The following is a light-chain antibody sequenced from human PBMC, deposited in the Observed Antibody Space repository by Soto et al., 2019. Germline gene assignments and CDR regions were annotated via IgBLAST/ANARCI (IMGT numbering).Light chain of an antibody. CDR3: QQNNKWPTVT. CDR2: GAS. J-gene: IGKJ4*01. V-gene: IGKV3-15*01. CDR1: QTISND. Sequence: EVVMTQSPATVSVSPGEGVTLSCRASQTISNDLAWDQQKPGQAPRLLIYGASTRATGVPARFSGGGSGTEFTLTTSSLQSEDFAFYYCQQNNKWPTVTFGGGTKVEIK.